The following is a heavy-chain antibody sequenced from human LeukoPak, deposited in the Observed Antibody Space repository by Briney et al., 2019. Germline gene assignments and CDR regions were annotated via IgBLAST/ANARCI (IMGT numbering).Heavy chain of an antibody. J-gene: IGHJ3*02. D-gene: IGHD3-22*01. Sequence: PVGSLRLSCAASGFTFDDYAMHWVRQAPGPGLEWVSLISGHGGNTYYADSVKGRFTISRDNSRNSLYLQMNSLRTEDTSLYYCAKDHRLIVVAYAFDIWGQGTMVTVSS. CDR1: GFTFDDYA. CDR3: AKDHRLIVVAYAFDI. CDR2: ISGHGGNT. V-gene: IGHV3-43*02.